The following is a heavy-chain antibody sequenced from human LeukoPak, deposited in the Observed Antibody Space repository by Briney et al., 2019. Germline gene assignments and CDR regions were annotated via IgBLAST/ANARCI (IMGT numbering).Heavy chain of an antibody. CDR3: ARDHDWSGSEIRPFDC. J-gene: IGHJ4*02. V-gene: IGHV4-4*07. CDR1: GSSISSRY. CDR2: VFSIGGA. Sequence: PSETLSLTCTVSGSSISSRYWSWIRQPAGKGLEWIGRVFSIGGANHNYNPSLKGRVTMSLDTSKNQFALKLSSVTAADTAVYYCARDHDWSGSEIRPFDCWGQGTLVTVSS. D-gene: IGHD3/OR15-3a*01.